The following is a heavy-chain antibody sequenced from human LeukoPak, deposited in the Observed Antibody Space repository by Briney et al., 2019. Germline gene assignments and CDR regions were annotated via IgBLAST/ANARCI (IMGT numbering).Heavy chain of an antibody. D-gene: IGHD3-16*02. CDR3: AGDSSGGYTPDY. Sequence: SETLSLTCTVSGASINSGNYYWSWIRQPAGKGLEWIGRIYTSGSTDYNPSLRSRVTISIDASKSQFPLRLSSVTAADTAVYFCAGDSSGGYTPDYWGQGTLVTVSS. CDR2: IYTSGST. CDR1: GASINSGNYY. J-gene: IGHJ4*02. V-gene: IGHV4-61*02.